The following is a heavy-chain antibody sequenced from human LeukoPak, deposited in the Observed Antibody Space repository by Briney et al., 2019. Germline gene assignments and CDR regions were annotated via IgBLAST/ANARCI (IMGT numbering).Heavy chain of an antibody. D-gene: IGHD3-10*01. Sequence: PGGSLRLSCAASGFTFSSYSMNWVRQAPGKGLEWVSSISSSSSYIYYADSVEGRFTISRDNAKNSLYLQMNSLRAEDTAVYYCARDDLLWFGELFGVDYWGQGTLVTVSS. CDR3: ARDDLLWFGELFGVDY. V-gene: IGHV3-21*01. J-gene: IGHJ4*02. CDR1: GFTFSSYS. CDR2: ISSSSSYI.